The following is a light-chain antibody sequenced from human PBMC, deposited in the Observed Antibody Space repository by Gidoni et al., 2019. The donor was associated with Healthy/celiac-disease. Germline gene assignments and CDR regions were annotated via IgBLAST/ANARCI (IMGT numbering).Light chain of an antibody. CDR3: QQYKNWPPLT. J-gene: IGKJ4*01. V-gene: IGKV3-15*01. CDR2: GAS. CDR1: QSVSSN. Sequence: EIVMTQSPATLSVSPGERATLSCRASQSVSSNLAWYQQKPGQAPRLLIYGASSGSGTEFTLTISSLQSEDFAVYYCQQYKNWPPLTFGGGTKVEIK.